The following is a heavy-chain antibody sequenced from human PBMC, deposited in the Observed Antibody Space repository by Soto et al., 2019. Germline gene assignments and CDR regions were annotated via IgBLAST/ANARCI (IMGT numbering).Heavy chain of an antibody. J-gene: IGHJ4*02. D-gene: IGHD2-21*01. CDR1: GFTFSTSA. CDR2: ISTGGTT. CDR3: AKRFPYYFDS. Sequence: EVQLLESGGGLVQPGGSLRLSCAASGFTFSTSAMSWVRQAPGKGLEWVSSISTGGTTFYADSVKGRFTVSRDNSKSTLSLQMSSLRADDTAIYYCAKRFPYYFDSWGQGTLVTVSS. V-gene: IGHV3-23*01.